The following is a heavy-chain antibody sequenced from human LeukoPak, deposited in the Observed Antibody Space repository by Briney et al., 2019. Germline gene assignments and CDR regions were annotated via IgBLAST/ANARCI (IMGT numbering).Heavy chain of an antibody. CDR3: ASHYDYVWGDQNYFDY. CDR1: GFTFSNYW. J-gene: IGHJ4*02. V-gene: IGHV3-7*01. D-gene: IGHD3-16*01. CDR2: IKQDGSTK. Sequence: HSGESLRLSCAASGFTFSNYWMNWVRQAPGKGLEWVANIKQDGSTKNYVDSVKGRFTISRDNSKNTLYLQMNSLRAEDTAVYYCASHYDYVWGDQNYFDYWGQGTLVTVSS.